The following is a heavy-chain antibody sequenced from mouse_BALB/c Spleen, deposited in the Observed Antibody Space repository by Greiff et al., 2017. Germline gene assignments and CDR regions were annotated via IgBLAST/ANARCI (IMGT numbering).Heavy chain of an antibody. J-gene: IGHJ3*01. CDR2: IDPSDSET. CDR3: AREDYGNSFAY. D-gene: IGHD2-1*01. CDR1: GYTFTSYW. Sequence: QVQLQQSGAELAKPGASVKMSCKASGYTFTSYWMHWVKQRPGQGLEWIGMIDPSDSETRLNQKFKDKATLTVDKSSSTAYMQLSSPTSEDSAVYYCAREDYGNSFAYWGQGTLVTVSA. V-gene: IGHV1-7*01.